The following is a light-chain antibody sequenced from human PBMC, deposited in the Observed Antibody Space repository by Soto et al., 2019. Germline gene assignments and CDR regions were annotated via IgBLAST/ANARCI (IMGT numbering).Light chain of an antibody. CDR3: QPRSNWPLT. CDR1: QSFSSY. V-gene: IGKV3-11*01. J-gene: IGKJ4*01. Sequence: IVLTQSPATLSLSPGERATLSCRASQSFSSYLAWYQHKPGQAPRLPIYDASNRATVIPARFSGSGSGPGITPTISTLEHADLAVYYCQPRSNWPLTFDVRTKVQIK. CDR2: DAS.